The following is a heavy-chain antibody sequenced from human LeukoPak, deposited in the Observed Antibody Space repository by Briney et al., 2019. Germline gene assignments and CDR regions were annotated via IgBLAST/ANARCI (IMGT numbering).Heavy chain of an antibody. CDR2: IWYGGSNK. CDR3: AKSVGLNPVSAVGGFDY. CDR1: GFTFSSYG. V-gene: IGHV3-30*02. D-gene: IGHD3-3*01. J-gene: IGHJ4*02. Sequence: GGSLRLSCAASGFTFSSYGMHWVRQAPGKGLEWVAVIWYGGSNKYYADSVKGRFAIFRDNSKNTLYLQMNSLRAEDTAVYYCAKSVGLNPVSAVGGFDYWGQGTLVTVSS.